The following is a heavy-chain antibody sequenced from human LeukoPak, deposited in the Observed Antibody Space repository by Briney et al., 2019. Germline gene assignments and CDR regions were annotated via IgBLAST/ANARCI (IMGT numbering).Heavy chain of an antibody. D-gene: IGHD2-8*01. CDR2: MNPNSGNT. CDR3: ARGKKDIVLMVYATTKYYYYYYMDV. Sequence: ASVKVSCKASGYTFTSYGISWVRQAPGQGLEWMGWMNPNSGNTGYAQKFQGRVTITRNTSISTAYMELSSLRSEDTAVYYCARGKKDIVLMVYATTKYYYYYYMDVWGKGTTATVSS. CDR1: GYTFTSYG. J-gene: IGHJ6*03. V-gene: IGHV1-8*03.